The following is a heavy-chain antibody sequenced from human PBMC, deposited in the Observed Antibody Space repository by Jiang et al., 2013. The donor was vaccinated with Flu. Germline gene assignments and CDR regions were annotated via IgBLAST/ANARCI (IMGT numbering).Heavy chain of an antibody. CDR3: ARDWGGYYGMDV. CDR2: IYYSGST. Sequence: GPGLVKPSQTLCLTCTVSGGSISSGGYYWSWIRQHPGKGLEWIGYIYYSGSTYYNPSLKSRVTISVDTSKNQFSLKLSSVTAADTAVYYCARDWGGYYGMDVWGQGTTVTVSS. J-gene: IGHJ6*02. CDR1: GGSISSGGYY. D-gene: IGHD3-16*01. V-gene: IGHV4-31*03.